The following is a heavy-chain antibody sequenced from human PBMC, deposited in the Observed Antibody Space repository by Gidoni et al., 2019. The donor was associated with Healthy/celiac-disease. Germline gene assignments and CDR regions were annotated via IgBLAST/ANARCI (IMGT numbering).Heavy chain of an antibody. Sequence: EVQLLESGGGLVQPGGSLRPSCAASGFTFSSYAMSWVRQAPGKGLEWVSAISGSGGSTYYADSVKGRFTISRDNSKNTLYLQMNSLRAEDTAVYYCAKAPIYGSGSPPANNWGQGTLVTVSS. D-gene: IGHD3-10*01. J-gene: IGHJ4*02. CDR2: ISGSGGST. CDR3: AKAPIYGSGSPPANN. V-gene: IGHV3-23*01. CDR1: GFTFSSYA.